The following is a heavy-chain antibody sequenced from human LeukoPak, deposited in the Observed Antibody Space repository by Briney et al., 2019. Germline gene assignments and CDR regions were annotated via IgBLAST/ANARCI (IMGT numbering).Heavy chain of an antibody. J-gene: IGHJ3*02. D-gene: IGHD1-1*01. CDR3: ARKPRVPRGYHAFDI. V-gene: IGHV4-34*01. CDR1: GGSFSGYY. Sequence: PSETLSLTCAVYGGSFSGYYWSWIRQPPGKGLEWIGEINHSGSTNYNPSLKSRVTISVDTSKNQFSLKLSSVTAADTAVYYCARKPRVPRGYHAFDIWGQGTMVTVSS. CDR2: INHSGST.